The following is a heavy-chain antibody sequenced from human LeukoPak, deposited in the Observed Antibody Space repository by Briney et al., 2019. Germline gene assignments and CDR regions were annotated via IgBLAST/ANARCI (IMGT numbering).Heavy chain of an antibody. CDR2: IYHTGST. CDR3: ARLQYCSGTSCYWFDP. V-gene: IGHV4-30-2*01. D-gene: IGHD2-2*01. Sequence: SQTLSLTCAVSGGSISSGGYSWSWIRQPLGKGLEWIGYIYHTGSTYYNPSLKSRVTISVDTSKNQFSLRLSSVTAADTAVYYCARLQYCSGTSCYWFDPWGQGTLVTVSS. CDR1: GGSISSGGYS. J-gene: IGHJ5*02.